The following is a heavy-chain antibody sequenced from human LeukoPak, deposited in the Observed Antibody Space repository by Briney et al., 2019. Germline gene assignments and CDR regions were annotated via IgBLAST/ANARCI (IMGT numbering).Heavy chain of an antibody. J-gene: IGHJ4*02. CDR2: INPNSGGT. CDR3: ARALYRYYDSSGHYYAPLSF. CDR1: GYTFTGYY. Sequence: ASVKVSCKASGYTFTGYYMHWVRQAPGQGLEWMGWINPNSGGTNYAQKFQGRVTMTRDTSVSTAYMELSRLGSDDTAVYYCARALYRYYDSSGHYYAPLSFWGQGTLVTVSS. D-gene: IGHD3-22*01. V-gene: IGHV1-2*02.